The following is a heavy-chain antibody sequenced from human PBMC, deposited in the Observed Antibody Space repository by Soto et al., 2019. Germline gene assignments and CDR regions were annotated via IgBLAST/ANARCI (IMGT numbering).Heavy chain of an antibody. CDR2: IGGSGDST. CDR3: AKPRNGYNWGAFDI. V-gene: IGHV3-23*01. CDR1: DFFLSYYV. D-gene: IGHD5-12*01. J-gene: IGHJ3*02. Sequence: EAQLLESGGRLVQGGGSLKLSCATSDFFLSYYVMSWVRQAPGKGLEWVSAIGGSGDSTYYADSVKGRFTISRDDSKNTMFLQMSSLRAEDTAVYYCAKPRNGYNWGAFDIWGQGTMVTVSS.